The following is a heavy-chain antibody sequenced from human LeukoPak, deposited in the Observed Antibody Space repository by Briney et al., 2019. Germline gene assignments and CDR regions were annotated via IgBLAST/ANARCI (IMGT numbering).Heavy chain of an antibody. CDR3: ARPIRDFWSGYSNYFDY. V-gene: IGHV3-7*01. Sequence: PGGSLRLSCAASGFTFSSYWMSWVRQAPGKGLEWVANIKQDGSEKYYVDSVKGRFTISRDNAKNSLYLQMNSLRAEDTAVYYCARPIRDFWSGYSNYFDYWGQGTLVTVSS. J-gene: IGHJ4*02. D-gene: IGHD3-3*01. CDR2: IKQDGSEK. CDR1: GFTFSSYW.